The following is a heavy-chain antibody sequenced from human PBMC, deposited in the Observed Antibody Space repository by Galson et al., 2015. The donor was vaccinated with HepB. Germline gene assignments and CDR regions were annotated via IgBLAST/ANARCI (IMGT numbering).Heavy chain of an antibody. CDR3: ARDHHSSGWIKRHYYYYYGMDV. Sequence: SVKVSCKASGYTFTSYAMHWVRQAPGQRLEWMGWINAGNGNTKYSQKFQGRVTITRDTSASTAYMELSSLRSEDTAVYYCARDHHSSGWIKRHYYYYYGMDVWGQGTTVTVSS. D-gene: IGHD6-19*01. J-gene: IGHJ6*02. CDR1: GYTFTSYA. CDR2: INAGNGNT. V-gene: IGHV1-3*01.